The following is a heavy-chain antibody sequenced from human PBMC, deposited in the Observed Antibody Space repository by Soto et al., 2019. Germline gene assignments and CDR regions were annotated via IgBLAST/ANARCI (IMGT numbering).Heavy chain of an antibody. D-gene: IGHD3-22*01. J-gene: IGHJ6*02. CDR1: GFTFGEYA. V-gene: IGHV3-49*04. Sequence: HPGGSLRLSCIASGFTFGEYAMTWVRQAPGKGLEWVGFIRSKTYGGTKEYAASVKGRFTISRDDSKTIAYLQMNSLKTEDTAVYYCTRLDYYDSSGSYSGMDVWGRGTTVTVSS. CDR2: IRSKTYGGTK. CDR3: TRLDYYDSSGSYSGMDV.